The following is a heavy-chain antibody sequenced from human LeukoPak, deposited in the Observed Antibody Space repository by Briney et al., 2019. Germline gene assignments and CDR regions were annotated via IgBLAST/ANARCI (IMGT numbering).Heavy chain of an antibody. CDR3: ARGLGDHLDY. Sequence: GGSLRLSCAASGFTFSNYDIHWVRQTTGKGLGWVSAIGTAGDTYYPGSVKGRFAISRENAKDSVYLHMNRLRAGDTAVYYCARGLGDHLDYWGQGTLVTVSS. D-gene: IGHD2-21*02. CDR1: GFTFSNYD. J-gene: IGHJ4*02. V-gene: IGHV3-13*01. CDR2: IGTAGDT.